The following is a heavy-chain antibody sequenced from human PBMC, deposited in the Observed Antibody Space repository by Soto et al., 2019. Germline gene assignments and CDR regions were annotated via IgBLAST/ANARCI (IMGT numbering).Heavy chain of an antibody. V-gene: IGHV3-48*02. J-gene: IGHJ4*02. Sequence: EVQLVESGGGLVQPGGSLRLSCAASGFTFSSYSMNWVRQAPGKGLEWLSYISSSSSTIYYTDSVKGRFTISRDNSKNSLHLQMNSLRDEAAAVYSCARVGWLQWIGYWGQGTLVTVSS. CDR3: ARVGWLQWIGY. D-gene: IGHD4-4*01. CDR2: ISSSSSTI. CDR1: GFTFSSYS.